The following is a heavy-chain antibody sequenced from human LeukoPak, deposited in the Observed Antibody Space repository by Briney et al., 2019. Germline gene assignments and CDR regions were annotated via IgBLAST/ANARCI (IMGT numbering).Heavy chain of an antibody. CDR2: ISAYNGNT. D-gene: IGHD5-18*01. CDR3: ARGRGYSYVIDFDY. CDR1: GYTFTSYG. V-gene: IGHV1-18*01. J-gene: IGHJ4*02. Sequence: GASEKVSCKASGYTFTSYGISWVRQAPGQGLEWMGWISAYNGNTNYAQKLQGRVTMTTNTSTSTAYMELRRLRSDDTAVYYCARGRGYSYVIDFDYWGQGTLVTVSS.